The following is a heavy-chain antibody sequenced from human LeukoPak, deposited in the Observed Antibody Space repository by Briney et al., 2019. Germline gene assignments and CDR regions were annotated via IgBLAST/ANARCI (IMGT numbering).Heavy chain of an antibody. Sequence: ASVKVSCKASGYTFTSYGISWVRQAPGHGLEWMGWISAYNGNTNYAQKLQGRVTMTTDTSTSTAYMELRSLRSDDTAVYYCARTIRATGIAVAGTTWFDPWGQGTLVTVSS. CDR2: ISAYNGNT. CDR1: GYTFTSYG. D-gene: IGHD6-19*01. CDR3: ARTIRATGIAVAGTTWFDP. J-gene: IGHJ5*02. V-gene: IGHV1-18*01.